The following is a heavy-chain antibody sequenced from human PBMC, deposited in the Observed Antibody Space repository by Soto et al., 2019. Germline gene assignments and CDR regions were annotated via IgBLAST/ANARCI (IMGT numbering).Heavy chain of an antibody. CDR2: ISGSGGST. CDR1: GFTFSSYA. Sequence: GGSLRLSCAASGFTFSSYAMSWVRQAPGKGLEWVSAISGSGGSTYYADSVKGRFTISRDNSKNTLYLQMNSLRAEDTAVYYCAKDSVPVAGTLPELQCDYWGQGTLVTVSS. CDR3: AKDSVPVAGTLPELQCDY. J-gene: IGHJ4*02. V-gene: IGHV3-23*01. D-gene: IGHD6-19*01.